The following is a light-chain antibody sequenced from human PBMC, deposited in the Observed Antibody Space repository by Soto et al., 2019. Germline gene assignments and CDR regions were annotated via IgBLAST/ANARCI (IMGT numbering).Light chain of an antibody. CDR2: SNN. CDR3: ASWDDSLSAVL. CDR1: SSNIGSNV. J-gene: IGLJ2*01. V-gene: IGLV1-44*01. Sequence: QSVLTQPPSASGTPGQRVTISCSGSSSNIGSNVVNWYQQLPGTAPKLLIYSNNQRPSGVPDRFSGSKSGTSASLAISGLQSEDETDYYCASWDDSLSAVLFGGGTKLTFL.